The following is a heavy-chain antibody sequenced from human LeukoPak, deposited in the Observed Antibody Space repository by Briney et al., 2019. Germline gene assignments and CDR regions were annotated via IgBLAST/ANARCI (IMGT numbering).Heavy chain of an antibody. CDR1: GGSISSYY. D-gene: IGHD2-2*01. V-gene: IGHV4-59*01. J-gene: IGHJ6*02. Sequence: SETLSLTCTVSGGSISSYYWSWIRQPPGKGLEWIGYIYYGGSTNYNPSLKSRVTISVDTSKDQFSLKLSSVTAADTAVYYCARDAPVASRYYGMDVWGQGTTVTVSS. CDR3: ARDAPVASRYYGMDV. CDR2: IYYGGST.